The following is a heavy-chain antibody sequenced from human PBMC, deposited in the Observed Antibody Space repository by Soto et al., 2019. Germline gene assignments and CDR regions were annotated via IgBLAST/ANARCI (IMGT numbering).Heavy chain of an antibody. J-gene: IGHJ6*02. CDR3: AREALPFWSGYYTWHGMDV. V-gene: IGHV3-21*01. CDR1: GFTFSSYS. D-gene: IGHD3-3*01. Sequence: KPGGSLRLSCAASGFTFSSYSMNWVRQAPGKGLEWVSSISSSSSYIYYADSVKGRFTISRDNAKNSLYLQMNSLRAEDTAVYYCAREALPFWSGYYTWHGMDVWGQRTTVPVSS. CDR2: ISSSSSYI.